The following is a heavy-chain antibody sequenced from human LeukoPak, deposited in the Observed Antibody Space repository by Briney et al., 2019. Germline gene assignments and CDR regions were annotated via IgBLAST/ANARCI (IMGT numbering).Heavy chain of an antibody. D-gene: IGHD4-11*01. V-gene: IGHV3-21*01. J-gene: IGHJ6*03. CDR1: GFTLSSYS. CDR2: ISSSSSYI. Sequence: PGGCLRPSCAASGFTLSSYSMSSVRHAPGGGLGWVSSISSSSSYIYYADSVKGRFTISRDNAKNSLYLQMNSLRAEDTAVYYCAREGTYSDYGIYYYYMDVWGKGTTVTVSS. CDR3: AREGTYSDYGIYYYYMDV.